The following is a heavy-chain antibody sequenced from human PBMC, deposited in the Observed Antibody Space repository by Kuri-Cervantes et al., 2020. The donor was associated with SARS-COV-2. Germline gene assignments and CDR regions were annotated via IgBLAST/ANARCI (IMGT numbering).Heavy chain of an antibody. V-gene: IGHV4-34*01. CDR2: INHSGST. J-gene: IGHJ4*02. CDR3: ARGRNYYDSSGYFYYFDY. CDR1: GFTFSIYS. Sequence: ESLKISCAASGFTFSIYSMNWVRQAPGKGLEWIGEINHSGSTNYNPSLKSRVTISVDTSKNQFSLKLSSVTAADTAVYYCARGRNYYDSSGYFYYFDYWGQGTLVTVSS. D-gene: IGHD3-22*01.